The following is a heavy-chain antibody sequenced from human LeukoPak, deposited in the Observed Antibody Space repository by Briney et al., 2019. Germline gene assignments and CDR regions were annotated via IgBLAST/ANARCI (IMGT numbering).Heavy chain of an antibody. CDR1: GFTFSSYS. V-gene: IGHV3-21*01. D-gene: IGHD6-13*01. CDR2: ISSSSSYI. Sequence: PGGSLRLSCAASGFTFSSYSMNWVRQAPGKGLEWVSSISSSSSYIYYADSVKGRFTISRDNAKNSLYLQMNSLRAEDTAVYYCAREPGIAAAALDYWGQGTLVTVSS. CDR3: AREPGIAAAALDY. J-gene: IGHJ4*02.